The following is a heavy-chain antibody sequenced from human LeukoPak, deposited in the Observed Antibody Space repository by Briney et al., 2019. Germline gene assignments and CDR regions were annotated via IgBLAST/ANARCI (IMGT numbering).Heavy chain of an antibody. CDR2: TYYRSKWYN. D-gene: IGHD5-18*01. J-gene: IGHJ6*02. V-gene: IGHV6-1*01. Sequence: SQTLSLTCAISGDSVSSNSAAWNWIRQSPSRGLEWLGRTYYRSKWYNDYAVSVNSRITINPDTSKNQFSLQLNSVTPEDTAVYYCARADEGYSYGDLAMDVWGQGTTVTVSS. CDR1: GDSVSSNSAA. CDR3: ARADEGYSYGDLAMDV.